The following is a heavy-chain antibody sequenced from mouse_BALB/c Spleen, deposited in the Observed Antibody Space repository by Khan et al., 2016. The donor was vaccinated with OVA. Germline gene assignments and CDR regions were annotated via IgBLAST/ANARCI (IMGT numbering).Heavy chain of an antibody. J-gene: IGHJ2*01. CDR1: GYSITSGYA. CDR3: ARWSYKGYCFEY. Sequence: EVQLVESGPGLVKPSQSLSLTCTVTGYSITSGYAWNWIRQFPGNKLEWMGYISYSGVTSYNPSLKSRISITRDTSKNQFFLQLNSLTTEDTATYYGARWSYKGYCFEYWGQGTTLTVSS. V-gene: IGHV3-2*02. D-gene: IGHD2-12*01. CDR2: ISYSGVT.